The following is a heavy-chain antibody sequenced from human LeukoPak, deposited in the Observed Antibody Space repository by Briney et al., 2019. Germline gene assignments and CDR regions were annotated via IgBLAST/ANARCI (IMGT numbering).Heavy chain of an antibody. CDR3: ASAYYYDSSGYLDTDAFDI. CDR2: INPSGGTT. CDR1: GYTFTSYY. V-gene: IGHV1-46*01. D-gene: IGHD3-22*01. J-gene: IGHJ3*02. Sequence: ASVKVSCKASGYTFTSYYMHWVRQAPGQGLEWMGLINPSGGTTRYAQKFQGRVTMTRDTSISTAYVELSRLRSDDTAVYYCASAYYYDSSGYLDTDAFDIWGQGTMVTVSS.